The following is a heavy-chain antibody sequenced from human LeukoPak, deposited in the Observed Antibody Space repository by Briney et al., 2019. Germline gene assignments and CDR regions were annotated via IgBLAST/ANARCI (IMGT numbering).Heavy chain of an antibody. V-gene: IGHV3-30*02. CDR1: GFTFSSYG. Sequence: GGSLRLSCAASGFTFSSYGMHWVRQAPGKGLEWVAFIRYEGSNKYYADSVKGRFTISRDNSKNTLYLQMNSLRAEDTAVYYCAKDQPDYYDSTGYQSLDYWGQGTLVTVSS. D-gene: IGHD3-22*01. CDR3: AKDQPDYYDSTGYQSLDY. CDR2: IRYEGSNK. J-gene: IGHJ4*02.